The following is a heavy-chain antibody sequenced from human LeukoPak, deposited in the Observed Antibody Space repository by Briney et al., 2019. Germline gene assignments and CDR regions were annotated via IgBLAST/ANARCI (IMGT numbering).Heavy chain of an antibody. Sequence: PGGSLRLSCAASGFTFSYYTMHWVRQAPGKGLEWVAVISYDGSNKYYADSVKGRFTISRDNSKNTLYLQMNSLRAEDTAVYYCQRVLNYYDSSGYYFSYWGQGTLVIVSS. V-gene: IGHV3-30-3*01. CDR3: QRVLNYYDSSGYYFSY. CDR1: GFTFSYYT. D-gene: IGHD3-22*01. CDR2: ISYDGSNK. J-gene: IGHJ4*02.